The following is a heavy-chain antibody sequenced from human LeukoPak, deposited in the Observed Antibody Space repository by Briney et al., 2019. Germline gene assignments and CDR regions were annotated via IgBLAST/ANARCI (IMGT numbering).Heavy chain of an antibody. CDR3: ARIRYSGSYYPDDAFDI. D-gene: IGHD1-26*01. J-gene: IGHJ3*02. CDR1: GGSISGSSYY. V-gene: IGHV4-39*07. Sequence: SETLSLTCTVSGGSISGSSYYWGWIRQPPGKGLEWIGSIYYSGSTNYNPSLKSRVTISVDTSKNQFSLKLSSVTAADTAVYYCARIRYSGSYYPDDAFDIWGQGTMVTVSS. CDR2: IYYSGST.